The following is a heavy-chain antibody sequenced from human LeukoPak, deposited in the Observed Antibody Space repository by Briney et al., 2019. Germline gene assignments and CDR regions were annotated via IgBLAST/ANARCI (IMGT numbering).Heavy chain of an antibody. J-gene: IGHJ4*02. CDR1: GFNFSNYG. D-gene: IGHD5-12*01. CDR3: AKALIVATITPFDY. Sequence: PGGSLRLSCAASGFNFSNYGMHWVRQAPGKGLEWVAFIPYDGSNKYYADSVKGRFTISRDNSKNSLYLQMNSLRTEDTALYYCAKALIVATITPFDYWGQGTLVTVSS. V-gene: IGHV3-30*02. CDR2: IPYDGSNK.